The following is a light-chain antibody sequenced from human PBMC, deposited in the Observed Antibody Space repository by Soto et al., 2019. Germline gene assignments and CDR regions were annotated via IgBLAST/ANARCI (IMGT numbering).Light chain of an antibody. J-gene: IGKJ1*01. CDR2: LGS. V-gene: IGKV2-28*01. CDR1: HSLLHSNGYNY. Sequence: DIVMTQSPLSLPVTPGEPASISCRSSHSLLHSNGYNYLDWYLQKPGQSPQLLIYLGSNRASGVPDRFSGSGSGTDFTLKISRVEAEDVGTYYCMQAAHTPWTFGQGTKADI. CDR3: MQAAHTPWT.